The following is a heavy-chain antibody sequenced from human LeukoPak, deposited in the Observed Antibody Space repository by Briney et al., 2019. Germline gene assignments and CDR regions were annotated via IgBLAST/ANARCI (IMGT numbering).Heavy chain of an antibody. CDR3: AKDQEYNWNERSGGDAFDI. V-gene: IGHV3-30*18. D-gene: IGHD1-1*01. J-gene: IGHJ3*02. CDR2: ISYDGSNK. CDR1: GFTFSSYG. Sequence: GGSLRLSCAASGFTFSSYGMHWVRQAPGKGLEWVAVISYDGSNKYYADSVKGRFTISRDNSKNTLYLQMNSLRAEDTAVYYCAKDQEYNWNERSGGDAFDIWGQGTMVTVSS.